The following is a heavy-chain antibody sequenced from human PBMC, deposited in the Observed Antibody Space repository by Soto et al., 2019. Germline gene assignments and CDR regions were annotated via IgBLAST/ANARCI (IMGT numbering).Heavy chain of an antibody. D-gene: IGHD2-2*01. Sequence: QVQLMQSGAEVRKPGSSVKVSCKASGGTFSSYAITWVRQAPGQGLEWMGGIIPILGTTNYAQRFQGRVTITADESTSTAYRELGSLRSDDTAVYYCARGYCTTTSCYYFDYWAQGTLVTVSS. CDR1: GGTFSSYA. CDR2: IIPILGTT. V-gene: IGHV1-69*01. J-gene: IGHJ4*02. CDR3: ARGYCTTTSCYYFDY.